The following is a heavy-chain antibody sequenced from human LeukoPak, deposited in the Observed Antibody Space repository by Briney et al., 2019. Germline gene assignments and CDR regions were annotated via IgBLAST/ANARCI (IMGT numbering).Heavy chain of an antibody. V-gene: IGHV4-34*01. CDR3: ARGGPRDIVVVPAAIGFDY. J-gene: IGHJ4*02. CDR2: INHSGST. D-gene: IGHD2-2*01. Sequence: SETLSLTCAVYGGSFSGYYWSWIRQPPGKGLEWIGEINHSGSTNYNPSLKSRVTISVDTSKNQFSLKLSSVTAADTAVYYCARGGPRDIVVVPAAIGFDYWGQGTLVTVSS. CDR1: GGSFSGYY.